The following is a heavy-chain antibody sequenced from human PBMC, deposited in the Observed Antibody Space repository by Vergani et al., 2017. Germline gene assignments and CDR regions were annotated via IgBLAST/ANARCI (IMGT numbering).Heavy chain of an antibody. Sequence: QVQLVQSGAEVKKPGASVKVSCKASGYTFTDYYMHWARQAPGQGLEWMGWINPNSGGTKYAQKFQGRVTMTRDTSISTAYMELNSLRVEDTAVYYCARELGPVPLYYFDYWGQGTLVTVSS. CDR2: INPNSGGT. J-gene: IGHJ4*02. CDR1: GYTFTDYY. CDR3: ARELGPVPLYYFDY. V-gene: IGHV1-2*02. D-gene: IGHD1-1*01.